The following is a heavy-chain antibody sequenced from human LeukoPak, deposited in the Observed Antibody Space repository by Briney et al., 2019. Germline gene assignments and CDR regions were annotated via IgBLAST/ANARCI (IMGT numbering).Heavy chain of an antibody. CDR1: GFNFDEYS. CDR3: VKNNYRWTVAGPFDH. D-gene: IGHD6-19*01. J-gene: IGHJ4*02. CDR2: IYWDGGST. Sequence: GGSLRLSCATSGFNFDEYSMSWVRQAPGKGLEWVSLIYWDGGSTHYAESVKDRFTISKDTNTNSLYLQMDSLRTEDTAFYYCVKNNYRWTVAGPFDHWGQGSLVTVSS. V-gene: IGHV3-43*01.